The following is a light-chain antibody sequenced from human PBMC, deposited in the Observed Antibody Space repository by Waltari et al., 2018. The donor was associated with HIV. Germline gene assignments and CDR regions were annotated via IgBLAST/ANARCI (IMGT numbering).Light chain of an antibody. J-gene: IGLJ2*01. Sequence: QSALTQPASVSGSPGQSITISCTGTSSEISTYSFVSCYQKHPDKAPKLLIYDVDNRPSGVSRRFSGSKSGDTASLTISSIQADDEADYYCSSYTTTNTVVFGGGTKFTVL. CDR3: SSYTTTNTVV. CDR2: DVD. V-gene: IGLV2-14*03. CDR1: SSEISTYSF.